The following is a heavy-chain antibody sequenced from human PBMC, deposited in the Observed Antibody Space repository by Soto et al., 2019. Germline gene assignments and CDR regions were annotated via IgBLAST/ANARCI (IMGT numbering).Heavy chain of an antibody. J-gene: IGHJ4*02. D-gene: IGHD6-13*01. Sequence: QITLKESGPTLVKPTQTLTLTCTFSGFSLSTSGVGVGWIRQPPGKALEWLALIYWDDDKRYSPSLKSRLTISKETAKNQVVLTMTNMDPVDTATYYCAHSRAYLAAAGFLRYIDYWGQGTLVTVSS. CDR1: GFSLSTSGVG. CDR2: IYWDDDK. V-gene: IGHV2-5*02. CDR3: AHSRAYLAAAGFLRYIDY.